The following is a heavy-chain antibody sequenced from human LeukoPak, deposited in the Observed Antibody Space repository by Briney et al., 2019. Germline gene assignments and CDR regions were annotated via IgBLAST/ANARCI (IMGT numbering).Heavy chain of an antibody. D-gene: IGHD6-19*01. CDR2: IYHSGST. J-gene: IGHJ5*02. V-gene: IGHV4-4*02. Sequence: SETLSLTCAVSGGSISSSNWWSWVRQPPGKGLEWIGEIYHSGSTNYNPSLKSRVTISVDKSKNQFSLKLNSVTAADTAVYYCARMDPLRSSGWPNWFDTWGQGTLVTVSS. CDR3: ARMDPLRSSGWPNWFDT. CDR1: GGSISSSNW.